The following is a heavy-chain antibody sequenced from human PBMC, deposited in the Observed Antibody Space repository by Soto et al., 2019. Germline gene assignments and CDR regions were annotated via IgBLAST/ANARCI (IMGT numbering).Heavy chain of an antibody. D-gene: IGHD4-17*01. CDR2: ISPIFGST. CDR1: GATFRSDA. J-gene: IGHJ6*02. CDR3: AGDYGVYDWYGMDV. Sequence: VQLVQSGAEVKKPGSSVKVSCRASGATFRSDAFTWVRQAPGQGLEWMGGISPIFGSTIYARQFQGRVTITADDSASTAYMELNSLSSEDTAVYYCAGDYGVYDWYGMDVWGQGTTVTVSS. V-gene: IGHV1-69*01.